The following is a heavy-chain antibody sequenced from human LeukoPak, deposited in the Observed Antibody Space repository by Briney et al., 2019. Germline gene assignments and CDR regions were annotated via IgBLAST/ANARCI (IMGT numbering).Heavy chain of an antibody. D-gene: IGHD3-10*01. CDR2: IYYWGSS. Sequence: SETLSLPCTVSGGSLSRYYWRWIRQPPGKGLEWIGHIYYWGSSNYNPSLKSRLTMSLDTSKSQFSLKLSSVTAADTAVYYCAREGYYGSGNLVYWGQGTLVTASS. CDR1: GGSLSRYY. CDR3: AREGYYGSGNLVY. V-gene: IGHV4-59*01. J-gene: IGHJ4*02.